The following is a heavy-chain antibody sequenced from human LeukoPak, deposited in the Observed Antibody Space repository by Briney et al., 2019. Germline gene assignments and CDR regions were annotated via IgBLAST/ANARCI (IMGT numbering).Heavy chain of an antibody. CDR3: ASEYSSGWYAGREYYFDY. Sequence: GGSLRLSCAASGFSFNSYAIHWVRQAPGKGLEWVSSISSSSSYIYYADSVKGRFTISRDNAKNSLYLQMNSLRAEDTAVYYCASEYSSGWYAGREYYFDYWGQGTLVTVSS. CDR2: ISSSSSYI. D-gene: IGHD6-19*01. V-gene: IGHV3-21*01. CDR1: GFSFNSYA. J-gene: IGHJ4*02.